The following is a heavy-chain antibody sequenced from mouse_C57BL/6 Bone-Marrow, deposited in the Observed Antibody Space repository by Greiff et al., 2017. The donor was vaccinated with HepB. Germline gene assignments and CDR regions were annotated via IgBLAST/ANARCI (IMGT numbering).Heavy chain of an antibody. Sequence: VMLVESGPGLVQPSQSLSITCTVSGFSLTSYGVHWVRQSPGKGLEWLGVIWSGGSTDYNAAFISRLSISKDNSKSQVFFKMNSLQADDTAIYYCARNNYGSIPNAMDYWGQGTSVTVSS. J-gene: IGHJ4*01. CDR1: GFSLTSYG. CDR3: ARNNYGSIPNAMDY. CDR2: IWSGGST. D-gene: IGHD1-1*01. V-gene: IGHV2-2*01.